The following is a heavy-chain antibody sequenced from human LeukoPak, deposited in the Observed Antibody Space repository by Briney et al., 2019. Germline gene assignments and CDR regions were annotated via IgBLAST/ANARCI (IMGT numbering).Heavy chain of an antibody. CDR2: ISPSSTYP. Sequence: GGSLRLSCTPSGFTFSDYSMNWVPQAPGKGLESVSSISPSSTYPFYAASVKGRFTISRDHRKITLYLQMSSLTAEATAVSYCARAASGLYLSSYTDVWGKGTTVTVSS. J-gene: IGHJ6*03. CDR3: ARAASGLYLSSYTDV. V-gene: IGHV3-21*01. CDR1: GFTFSDYS. D-gene: IGHD6-25*01.